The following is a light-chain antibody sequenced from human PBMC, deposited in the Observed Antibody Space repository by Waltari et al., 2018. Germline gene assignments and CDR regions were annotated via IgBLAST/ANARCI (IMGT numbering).Light chain of an antibody. CDR3: QQYYSTPYT. Sequence: DIVMTQSPDSLAVSLGERATINCKSSQSVLYSSNNKKYLAWYQQKPGQPPKLPICWAYTRESGVPDRFSGSGSGTDFTLTISSLHAEDVAVYYCQQYYSTPYTFGQGTKLEIK. CDR2: WAY. J-gene: IGKJ2*01. CDR1: QSVLYSSNNKKY. V-gene: IGKV4-1*01.